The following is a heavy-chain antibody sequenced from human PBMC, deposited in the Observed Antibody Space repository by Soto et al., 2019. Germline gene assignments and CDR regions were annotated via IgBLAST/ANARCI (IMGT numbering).Heavy chain of an antibody. CDR2: INSGSSTI. Sequence: EVQLVESGGGLVQPGGSLRLSCAASGFPFSSYAMNWVRQAPGKGLEWVSYINSGSSTIYYADSAKGRFTISRDNAKNSLSLQMNSLRDDDTAVYFCVRDRGYTGYDLQDWGQGALVAVSS. J-gene: IGHJ4*02. CDR3: VRDRGYTGYDLQD. CDR1: GFPFSSYA. D-gene: IGHD5-12*01. V-gene: IGHV3-48*02.